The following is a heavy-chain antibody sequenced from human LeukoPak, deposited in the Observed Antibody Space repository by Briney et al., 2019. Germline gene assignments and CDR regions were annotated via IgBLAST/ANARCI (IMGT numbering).Heavy chain of an antibody. D-gene: IGHD6-19*01. CDR1: GFTFSSYG. CDR3: ARVVGDSSGWYYFDY. J-gene: IGHJ4*02. CDR2: IGTAGDP. V-gene: IGHV3-13*05. Sequence: GGSLRLSCAASGFTFSSYGMHWVRQATGKGLEWVSAIGTAGDPYYPGSVKGRFTISRENAKNSLYLQMNSLRAGDTAVYYCARVVGDSSGWYYFDYWGQGTLVTVSS.